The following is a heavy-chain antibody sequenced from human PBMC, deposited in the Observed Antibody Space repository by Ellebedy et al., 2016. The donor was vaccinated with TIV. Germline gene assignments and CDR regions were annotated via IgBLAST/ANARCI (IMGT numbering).Heavy chain of an antibody. CDR1: GFTFSSYR. D-gene: IGHD6-19*01. J-gene: IGHJ3*02. V-gene: IGHV3-21*01. Sequence: GGSLRLSCAASGFTFSSYRMNWVRQAPGKGLEWVSSISSSSSYIYYADSVKGRFTISRDNAKNSLYLQMNSLRAEDTAVYYCARVYSAGQYDAFDIWGQGTMVTVSS. CDR2: ISSSSSYI. CDR3: ARVYSAGQYDAFDI.